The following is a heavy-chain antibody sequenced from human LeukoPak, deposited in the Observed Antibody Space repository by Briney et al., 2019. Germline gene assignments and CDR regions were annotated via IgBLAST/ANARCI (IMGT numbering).Heavy chain of an antibody. V-gene: IGHV3-21*01. CDR1: S. CDR3: ARSYSGSYIFDY. D-gene: IGHD1-26*01. CDR2: ISSSSSYI. J-gene: IGHJ4*02. Sequence: SMNXVRQAPGKXLEWVSSISSSSSYIYYADSVKGRFTISRDNAKNSLYLQMNSLRAEDTAVYYCARSYSGSYIFDYWGQGTLVTVSS.